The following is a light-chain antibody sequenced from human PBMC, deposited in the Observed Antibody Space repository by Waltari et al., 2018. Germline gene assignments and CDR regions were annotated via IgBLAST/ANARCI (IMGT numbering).Light chain of an antibody. Sequence: QSALTQPASVSGSPGQSITISCTGTSSDVGSYNLVSWYRQHPGKAPKHLIYEVSKLPSVVSNRFSGSKSGNAASLTISGLQAEDEADYYCCSYAGSSTPYVFGTGTKVTVL. CDR2: EVS. CDR3: CSYAGSSTPYV. J-gene: IGLJ1*01. CDR1: SSDVGSYNL. V-gene: IGLV2-23*02.